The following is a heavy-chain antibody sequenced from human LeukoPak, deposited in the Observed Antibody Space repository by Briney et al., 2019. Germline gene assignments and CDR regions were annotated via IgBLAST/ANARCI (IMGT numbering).Heavy chain of an antibody. CDR1: GFTFSSYS. CDR3: ARILYRFGELFYFDY. Sequence: GGSLRLSCAASGFTFSSYSMNWVRQAPGKGLEWVSYISSSSSTIYYADSVKGRFTISRDNAKNSLYLQMNSLRAEDTAVYYCARILYRFGELFYFDYWGQGTLVTVSS. CDR2: ISSSSSTI. V-gene: IGHV3-48*04. J-gene: IGHJ4*02. D-gene: IGHD3-10*01.